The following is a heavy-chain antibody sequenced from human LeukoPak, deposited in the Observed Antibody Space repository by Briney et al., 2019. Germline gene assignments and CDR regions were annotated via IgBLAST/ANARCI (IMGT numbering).Heavy chain of an antibody. J-gene: IGHJ4*02. CDR1: GFTFSSYA. D-gene: IGHD3-22*01. V-gene: IGHV3-23*01. Sequence: AGGSLRLSCAASGFTFSSYAMSWVRQAPGKGLEWVSVISGSGEFTYYADSVKGRFTISRDNSKNTLYLQMNSLRAEDTALYYCAKVFYYDSSGRCFDYWGQGTLVTVSS. CDR3: AKVFYYDSSGRCFDY. CDR2: ISGSGEFT.